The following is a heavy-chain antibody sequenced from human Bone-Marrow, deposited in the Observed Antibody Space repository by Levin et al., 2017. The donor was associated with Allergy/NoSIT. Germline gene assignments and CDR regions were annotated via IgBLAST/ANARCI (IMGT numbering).Heavy chain of an antibody. CDR3: VQGGAETV. D-gene: IGHD3-16*01. V-gene: IGHV3-74*01. Sequence: GGSLRLSCAASGFDFSDYRMHWVRQGPGKGLLWVSRIDYNGADPRYADSVMGRFTVSRDNAQNLLYLQMHSLTVEDTAVYYCVQGGAETVWGQGTRVTVSS. J-gene: IGHJ4*02. CDR2: IDYNGADP. CDR1: GFDFSDYR.